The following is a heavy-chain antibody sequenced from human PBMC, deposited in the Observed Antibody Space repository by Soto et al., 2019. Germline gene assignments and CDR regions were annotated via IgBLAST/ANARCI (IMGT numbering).Heavy chain of an antibody. CDR1: GGSISSGGYS. CDR2: IYHSGST. Sequence: SETLSLTCAVSGGSISSGGYSWSWIRQAPGKGLEWIGYIYHSGSTYYNPSLKSRVTISVDRSKNQFSLKLSSVTAADTAVYYCARYRGYGSGSYYNSFDYWGQGPLVTVSS. V-gene: IGHV4-30-2*01. J-gene: IGHJ4*02. D-gene: IGHD3-10*01. CDR3: ARYRGYGSGSYYNSFDY.